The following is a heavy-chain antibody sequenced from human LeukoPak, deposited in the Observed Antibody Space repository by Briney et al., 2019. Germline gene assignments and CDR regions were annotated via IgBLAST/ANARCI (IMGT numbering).Heavy chain of an antibody. CDR1: GFIFTNYA. Sequence: QSGGSLRLSCEARGFIFTNYAMTWVRQAPGKGLEWVSSVSRSGDGTYYADSVKGRFTISRDNSKNTLYLQMNSLRAEDTAVYYCARDTPYYYDSSGFDAFDIWGQGTMVTVSS. CDR3: ARDTPYYYDSSGFDAFDI. CDR2: VSRSGDGT. D-gene: IGHD3-22*01. V-gene: IGHV3-23*01. J-gene: IGHJ3*02.